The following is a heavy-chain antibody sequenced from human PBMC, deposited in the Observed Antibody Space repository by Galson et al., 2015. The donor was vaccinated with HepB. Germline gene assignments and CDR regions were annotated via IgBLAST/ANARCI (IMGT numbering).Heavy chain of an antibody. CDR1: GYTFTSYG. D-gene: IGHD3-22*01. CDR3: ARGRYDTSPPDS. Sequence: SVKVSCKASGYTFTSYGMSWVRQAPGQGLEWMGWISAYNGNTNYAQKFQDRLTMTTDTSTSTAYMELRSLRSDDTAVYYCARGRYDTSPPDSWGQGTLVTVSS. CDR2: ISAYNGNT. J-gene: IGHJ5*01. V-gene: IGHV1-18*01.